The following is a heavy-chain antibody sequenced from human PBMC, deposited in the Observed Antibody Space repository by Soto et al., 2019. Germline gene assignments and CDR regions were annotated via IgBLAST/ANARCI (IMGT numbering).Heavy chain of an antibody. J-gene: IGHJ4*02. D-gene: IGHD1-7*01. CDR2: IFSNDEK. Sequence: ESGPTLVNPTETLTLTCTVSGFSLSNARMGVSWIRQPPGKALEWLAHIFSNDEKSYSTSLKSRLTISKDTSKSQVVLTMTNMDPVDTATYYCARLVTGTSYYFDYWGQGTLVTSPQ. CDR3: ARLVTGTSYYFDY. CDR1: GFSLSNARMG. V-gene: IGHV2-26*01.